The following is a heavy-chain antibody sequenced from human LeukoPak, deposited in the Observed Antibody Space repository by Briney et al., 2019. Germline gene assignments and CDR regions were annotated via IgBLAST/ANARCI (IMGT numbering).Heavy chain of an antibody. CDR2: MNPNSGNT. CDR3: ARGAAHYDFWSGLCYYYGMDV. J-gene: IGHJ6*02. CDR1: GYTFTSYD. D-gene: IGHD3-3*01. Sequence: ASVKVSCKASGYTFTSYDINWVRQATGQGLEWMGWMNPNSGNTGYAQKFQGRVTMTRNTSISTAYMELSSLRSEDTAVYYCARGAAHYDFWSGLCYYYGMDVWGQGTTVTVSS. V-gene: IGHV1-8*01.